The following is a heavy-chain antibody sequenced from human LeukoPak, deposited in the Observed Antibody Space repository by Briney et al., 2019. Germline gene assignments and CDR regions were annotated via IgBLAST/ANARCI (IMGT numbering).Heavy chain of an antibody. CDR2: IYPRDGST. J-gene: IGHJ6*02. V-gene: IGHV1-46*01. D-gene: IGHD3-3*01. CDR3: ARDSFTIFGVVIRSYGMDV. Sequence: ASVKVSCKASGYTFTSNYIHWVRQAPGQGLEWMGMIYPRDGSTSYAQKFQGRVTVTRDTSTSTVHMELSGLRSEDTAVYYCARDSFTIFGVVIRSYGMDVWGQGTTVTVSS. CDR1: GYTFTSNY.